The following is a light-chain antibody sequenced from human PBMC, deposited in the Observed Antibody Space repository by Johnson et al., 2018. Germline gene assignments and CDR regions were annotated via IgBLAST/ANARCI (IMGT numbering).Light chain of an antibody. CDR1: SSNIGNNY. J-gene: IGLJ1*01. CDR3: GTWDSSLSAGNG. Sequence: QSVLTQPPSVSAAPGQKVTISCSGSSSNIGNNYVSWYQQLPGTAPKLLIYENNKRPSGIPDRFSGSKSGTSATLGITGLQTGDEADDYCGTWDSSLSAGNGFGTGTKGTVL. V-gene: IGLV1-51*02. CDR2: ENN.